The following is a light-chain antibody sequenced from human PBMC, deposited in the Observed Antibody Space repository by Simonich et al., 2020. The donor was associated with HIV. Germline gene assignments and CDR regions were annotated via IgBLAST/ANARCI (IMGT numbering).Light chain of an antibody. CDR1: NSNIGTNY. J-gene: IGLJ3*02. Sequence: QSVLTQPPSASGTPGQRVTISFSGSNSNIGTNYVYWYQQLPGTAPKLPIYRNNQQPSGVPDRFSGSKSGTSASLAISGLRSEDEADYYCATWGDSLISSNWVFGGGTKLTVL. CDR2: RNN. CDR3: ATWGDSLISSNWV. V-gene: IGLV1-47*01.